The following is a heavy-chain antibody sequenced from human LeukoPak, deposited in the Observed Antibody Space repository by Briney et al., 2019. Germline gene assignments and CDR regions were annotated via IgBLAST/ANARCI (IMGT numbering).Heavy chain of an antibody. V-gene: IGHV1-69*05. CDR2: IIPLFRTS. D-gene: IGHD6-19*01. Sequence: AASVRVSCKASGGTFSNYAISWVRQAPGQGLEWMGGIIPLFRTSNYPQKFQGRVTVTTDESTSTAYMELSSLRFEDTAMYYCSTSVPGYSSGWYSWGQGTLVTVSS. CDR1: GGTFSNYA. CDR3: STSVPGYSSGWYS. J-gene: IGHJ4*02.